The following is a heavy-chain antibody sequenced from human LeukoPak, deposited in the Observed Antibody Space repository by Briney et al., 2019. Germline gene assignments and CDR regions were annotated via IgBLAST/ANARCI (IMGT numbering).Heavy chain of an antibody. J-gene: IGHJ6*03. CDR3: ARVYTVMGATTVDHYHYYMDV. CDR1: GGSLRSGSYY. V-gene: IGHV4-61*09. D-gene: IGHD5-18*01. CDR2: IYTRGTT. Sequence: PSETLSLTCTVSGGSLRSGSYYWVWIPQPPGKEREGIMHIYTRGTTNDNPSVKSRVTVSRDTYKNQTSLKLSSVTAADTAIYYCARVYTVMGATTVDHYHYYMDVWGKGTTVTVSS.